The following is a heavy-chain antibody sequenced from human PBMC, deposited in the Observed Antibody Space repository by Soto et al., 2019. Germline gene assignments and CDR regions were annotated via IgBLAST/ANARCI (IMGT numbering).Heavy chain of an antibody. J-gene: IGHJ4*02. CDR1: GFTFSIYA. Sequence: PGGSLRLSCAASGFTFSIYAMSWVRQVPGKGLEWASTISGNGGTSYADFVRGRFTISRDNSKNTLYLQMNSLRVDDTAIYYCAKDAPGSGWLSDYWGQGTLVTVSS. CDR2: ISGNGGT. V-gene: IGHV3-23*01. CDR3: AKDAPGSGWLSDY. D-gene: IGHD3-22*01.